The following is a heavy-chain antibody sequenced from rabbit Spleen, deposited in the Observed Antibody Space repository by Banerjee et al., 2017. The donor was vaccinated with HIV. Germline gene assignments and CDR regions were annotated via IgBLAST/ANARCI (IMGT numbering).Heavy chain of an antibody. CDR1: GFDLSSYSH. V-gene: IGHV1S45*01. CDR3: ARDGAGGSYFYL. CDR2: ISSGSSGST. J-gene: IGHJ4*01. D-gene: IGHD8-1*01. Sequence: QEQLEESGGGLVKPEGSLTLTCKASGFDLSSYSHMCWVRQAPGKGLEWIACISSGSSGSTYYASWAKGRFTISKTSSTTVTLQMTSLTAADTATYFCARDGAGGSYFYLWGPGTLVTVS.